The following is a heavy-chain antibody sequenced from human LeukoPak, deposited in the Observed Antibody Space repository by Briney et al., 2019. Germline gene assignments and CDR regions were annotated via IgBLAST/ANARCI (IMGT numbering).Heavy chain of an antibody. D-gene: IGHD2-15*01. CDR2: ISWNSGSI. CDR3: AKDGRSRPYGMDV. CDR1: GFTFDDYA. V-gene: IGHV3-9*01. J-gene: IGHJ6*02. Sequence: GRSLRLSCAASGFTFDDYAMHWDRQAPGKGLEWVSSISWNSGSIGHADSVKGRFTISRDNAKNSLYLQMNSLRAEDTALYYCAKDGRSRPYGMDVGGQGTTVTVSS.